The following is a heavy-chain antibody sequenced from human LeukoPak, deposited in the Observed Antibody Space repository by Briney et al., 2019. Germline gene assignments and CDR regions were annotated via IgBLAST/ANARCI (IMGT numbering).Heavy chain of an antibody. J-gene: IGHJ4*02. CDR2: IYYSGST. Sequence: PSETLSLTCTVSGGSISSYYWSWIRQPPGKGLEWIGYIYYSGSTNYNPSLKSRVTISVDTSKNQFSLKLSSVTAADTAVYYCARDIYSYGPFFDYLGQGTLVTVSS. V-gene: IGHV4-59*01. CDR1: GGSISSYY. D-gene: IGHD5-18*01. CDR3: ARDIYSYGPFFDY.